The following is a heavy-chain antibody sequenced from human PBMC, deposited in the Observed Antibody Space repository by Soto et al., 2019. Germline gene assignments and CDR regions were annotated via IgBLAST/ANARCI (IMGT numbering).Heavy chain of an antibody. CDR3: ARGYTSGWTFDF. CDR1: GYNFTTYV. D-gene: IGHD6-19*01. Sequence: QVQLVQSGAEVKQPGASASVSCKASGYNFTTYVVHWLRQAPGHGPEWMGWINCGSGNTVYSQKFQGRVTFTRDTSARTAYMDLNSLTSGDTAVYYCARGYTSGWTFDFWGRGILVTVSS. CDR2: INCGSGNT. V-gene: IGHV1-3*01. J-gene: IGHJ4*02.